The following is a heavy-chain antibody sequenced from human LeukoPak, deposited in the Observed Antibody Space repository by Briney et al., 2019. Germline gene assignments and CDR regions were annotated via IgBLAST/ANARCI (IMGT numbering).Heavy chain of an antibody. CDR3: ARNLELHCTSTSCPSAY. CDR2: INPNSGAT. V-gene: IGHV1-2*02. D-gene: IGHD2-2*01. Sequence: ASVKVSCKAPGYTFTDYFMHWVRQAPGQGLEWMGWINPNSGATNYAQQFQGRVTMTRDRSISTMFMELSRLTSDDTALYYCARNLELHCTSTSCPSAYWAQGTLVTVSS. CDR1: GYTFTDYF. J-gene: IGHJ4*02.